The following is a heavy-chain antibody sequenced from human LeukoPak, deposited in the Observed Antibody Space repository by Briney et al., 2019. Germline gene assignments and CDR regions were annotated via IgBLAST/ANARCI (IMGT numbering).Heavy chain of an antibody. V-gene: IGHV1-18*01. Sequence: ASVKVSCKAFGYTFTSYGISWVRQAPGQGLEWMGWISAYNGNTNYAQKLQGRVTMTTDTSTSTAYMELRSLRSDDTAVYYCARDGFRFYGDYGPLDYWGQGTLVTVSS. J-gene: IGHJ4*02. CDR3: ARDGFRFYGDYGPLDY. CDR2: ISAYNGNT. CDR1: GYTFTSYG. D-gene: IGHD4-17*01.